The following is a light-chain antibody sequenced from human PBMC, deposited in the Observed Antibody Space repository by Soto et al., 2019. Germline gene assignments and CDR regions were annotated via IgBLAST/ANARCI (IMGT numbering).Light chain of an antibody. CDR3: QQYGSSPGT. J-gene: IGKJ1*01. V-gene: IGKV3-20*01. CDR2: GAS. Sequence: EIVLTQSPGPLSLSPGERATLSCRASQSVSSSYLAWYQQKPGQAPRLLIYGASSRATGIPDRFSGSGSGTDFTLTISSLEPEDFAVYYCQQYGSSPGTFGQGTKVEIK. CDR1: QSVSSSY.